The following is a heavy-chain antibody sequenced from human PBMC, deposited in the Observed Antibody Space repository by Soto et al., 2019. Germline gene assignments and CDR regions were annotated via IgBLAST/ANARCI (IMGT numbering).Heavy chain of an antibody. CDR3: ARLSDYYYYMDV. CDR2: IYYSGST. D-gene: IGHD6-25*01. CDR1: GGSISSYY. Sequence: ASETLSLTCTVSGGSISSYYWSWIRQPPGKGLEWIGYIYYSGSTNYNPSLESRVTISVDTSKNQFSLKLSSVTAADTAVYYCARLSDYYYYMDVWGKGTTVTVSS. V-gene: IGHV4-59*08. J-gene: IGHJ6*03.